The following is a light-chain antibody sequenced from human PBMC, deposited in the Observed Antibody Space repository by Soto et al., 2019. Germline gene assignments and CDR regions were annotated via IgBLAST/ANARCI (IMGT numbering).Light chain of an antibody. CDR3: QQSYSTPLT. J-gene: IGKJ4*01. CDR1: QTISSY. V-gene: IGKV1-39*01. Sequence: DIQMTQSPSSLSASVGDRVTITCRAGQTISSYLNWYQQKPGKAPKLLIYGASSLQSGVPSRFSGSGSGTDFTLTISSLQLEDFATYYCQQSYSTPLTFGGGTKVEIK. CDR2: GAS.